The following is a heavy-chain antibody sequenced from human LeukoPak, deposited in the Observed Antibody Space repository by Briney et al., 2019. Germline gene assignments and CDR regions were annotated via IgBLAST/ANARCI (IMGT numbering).Heavy chain of an antibody. CDR3: ARDIHTLSGYVPFDY. V-gene: IGHV3-33*01. D-gene: IGHD5-12*01. Sequence: GGSLRLSCAASGFTFSSYGMHWVRQAPGKGLEWVAVIWYDGSNKYYADSVKGRFTISRDNSKNTLYLQMNSLRAEDTAVYYCARDIHTLSGYVPFDYWGQGTLVTVSS. J-gene: IGHJ4*02. CDR1: GFTFSSYG. CDR2: IWYDGSNK.